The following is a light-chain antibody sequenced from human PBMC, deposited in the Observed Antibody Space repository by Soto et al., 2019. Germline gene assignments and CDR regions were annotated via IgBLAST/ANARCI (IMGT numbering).Light chain of an antibody. CDR3: QQYNNWPPVT. CDR1: QSVSSN. CDR2: GAS. J-gene: IGKJ3*01. Sequence: EIVMTQSPATLSVSPGERATLSCRASQSVSSNLAWYQQEPGQAPRLLIYGASTRATGIRARFSGSGSGTEFPLTISSLQSEDVAVYYCQQYNNWPPVTFGPGTKVDIK. V-gene: IGKV3-15*01.